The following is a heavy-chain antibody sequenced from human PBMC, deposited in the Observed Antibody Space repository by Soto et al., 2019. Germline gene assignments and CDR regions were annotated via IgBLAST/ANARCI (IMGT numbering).Heavy chain of an antibody. CDR3: ARGGRWDHFAFGMDV. CDR2: VSYDGSNK. J-gene: IGHJ6*02. V-gene: IGHV3-30*04. D-gene: IGHD1-26*01. Sequence: SLRLACAASGFTFRRYAMHWVRQAPGKGLQWVAVVSYDGSNKYYTDSAKGRFTISRDDSKSAVYLQLNSLRPEDTAVYYCARGGRWDHFAFGMDVWGQGTAVTVSS. CDR1: GFTFRRYA.